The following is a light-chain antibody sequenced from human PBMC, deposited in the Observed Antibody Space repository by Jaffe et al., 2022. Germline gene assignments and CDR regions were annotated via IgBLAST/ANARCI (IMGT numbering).Light chain of an antibody. CDR1: SSNIGNNY. CDR3: GTWDSSWGEV. J-gene: IGLJ3*02. V-gene: IGLV1-51*01. Sequence: QSVLTQPPSVSAAPGQKVTISCSGSSSNIGNNYVSWYQQLPGTAPKLLIYDNNKRPSGIPDRFSGSKSGTSATLGITGLQTGDEADYYCGTWDSSWGEVFGGGTKLTVL. CDR2: DNN.